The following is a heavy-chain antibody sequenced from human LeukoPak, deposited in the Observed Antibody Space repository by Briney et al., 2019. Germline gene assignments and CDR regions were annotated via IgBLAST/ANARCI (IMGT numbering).Heavy chain of an antibody. CDR2: IRSKAYGGTT. D-gene: IGHD3-22*01. J-gene: IGHJ4*02. CDR3: TRTVGYYYDSSGPYYFDY. V-gene: IGHV3-49*04. Sequence: GGSLRLSCTASGFTFGDYAMSWVRQAPGKGLEWVGFIRSKAYGGTTEYAASVKGRFTISRDDSKSIAYLQMNSLNTEDTAVYYCTRTVGYYYDSSGPYYFDYWGQGTLVTVSS. CDR1: GFTFGDYA.